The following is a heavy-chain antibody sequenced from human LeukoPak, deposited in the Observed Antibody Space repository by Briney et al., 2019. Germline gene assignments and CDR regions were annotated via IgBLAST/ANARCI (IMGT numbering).Heavy chain of an antibody. J-gene: IGHJ4*02. CDR2: INSDGCST. CDR1: GFTFSSYW. D-gene: IGHD1-26*01. CDR3: ARPPRPYRSGSFNV. Sequence: GGSLRLSCAASGFTFSSYWMHWVRQAPGKGLVGVSRINSDGCSTSYADSVKGRFTISRDKAKNTLYLRMNSLRAEDTAVYYCARPPRPYRSGSFNVWGQGTLVTVSS. V-gene: IGHV3-74*01.